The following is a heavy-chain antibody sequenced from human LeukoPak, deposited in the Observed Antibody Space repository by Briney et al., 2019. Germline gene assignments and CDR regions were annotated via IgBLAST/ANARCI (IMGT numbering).Heavy chain of an antibody. Sequence: PGGSLRLSCAASGFSFSTYAMTWVRQAPGKGLQWVSAISGSGDNTYYADSVKGRFTISRDNSKNTLFLQMNSLRAEDTAVYYCARDSPGYLAYDSWGQGTLVTVSS. CDR2: ISGSGDNT. J-gene: IGHJ4*02. D-gene: IGHD1-1*01. CDR3: ARDSPGYLAYDS. CDR1: GFSFSTYA. V-gene: IGHV3-23*01.